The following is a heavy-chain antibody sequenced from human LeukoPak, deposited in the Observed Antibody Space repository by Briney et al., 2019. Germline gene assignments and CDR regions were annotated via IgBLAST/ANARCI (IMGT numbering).Heavy chain of an antibody. CDR1: GYTFTGYY. J-gene: IGHJ6*03. CDR3: ARDGVAANIDYYYYYMDV. CDR2: INPNSGGT. Sequence: ASVKVSCEASGYTFTGYYMHWVRQAPGQGLEWMGWINPNSGGTNYAQKLQGRVTMTRDTSISTAYMELSRLRSDDTAVYYCARDGVAANIDYYYYYMDVWGKGTTVTVSS. V-gene: IGHV1-2*02. D-gene: IGHD2-15*01.